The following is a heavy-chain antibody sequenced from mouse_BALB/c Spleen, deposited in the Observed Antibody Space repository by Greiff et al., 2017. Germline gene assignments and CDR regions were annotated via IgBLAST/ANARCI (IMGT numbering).Heavy chain of an antibody. CDR2: IRNKANGYTT. CDR3: ARGYYYGSSYGAMDY. D-gene: IGHD1-1*01. V-gene: IGHV7-3*02. J-gene: IGHJ4*01. CDR1: GFTFTDYY. Sequence: EVQRVESGGGLVQPGGSLRLSCATSGFTFTDYYMSWVRQPPGKALEWLGFIRNKANGYTTEYSASVKGRFTISRDNSQSILYLQMNTLRAEDSATYYCARGYYYGSSYGAMDYWGQGTSVTVSS.